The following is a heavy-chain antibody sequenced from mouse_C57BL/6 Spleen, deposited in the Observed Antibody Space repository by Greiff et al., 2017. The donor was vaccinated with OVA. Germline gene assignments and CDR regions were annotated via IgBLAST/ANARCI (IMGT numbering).Heavy chain of an antibody. CDR1: GFTFSDYY. J-gene: IGHJ4*01. CDR2: INYDGSST. Sequence: EVKLVESEGGLVQPGSSMKLSCTASGFTFSDYYMAWVRQVPEKGLEWVANINYDGSSTYYLDSLKSRFIISRDNAKNILYLQMSSLKSEDTATYYCARIYYYGSSEAMDYWGQGTSVTVSS. V-gene: IGHV5-16*01. CDR3: ARIYYYGSSEAMDY. D-gene: IGHD1-1*01.